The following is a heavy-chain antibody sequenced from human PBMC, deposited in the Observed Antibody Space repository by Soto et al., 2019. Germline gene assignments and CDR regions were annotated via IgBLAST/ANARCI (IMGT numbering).Heavy chain of an antibody. CDR3: AKGTVTAAGDAFDI. CDR1: GFTFDDYA. J-gene: IGHJ3*02. CDR2: ISWNSGSI. Sequence: GGSLRLSCAASGFTFDDYAMHWVRQAPGKGLEWVSGISWNSGSIGYADSVKGRFTISRDNAKNSLYLQMNSLRAEDTALYYCAKGTVTAAGDAFDIWGQGTMVTV. D-gene: IGHD6-13*01. V-gene: IGHV3-9*01.